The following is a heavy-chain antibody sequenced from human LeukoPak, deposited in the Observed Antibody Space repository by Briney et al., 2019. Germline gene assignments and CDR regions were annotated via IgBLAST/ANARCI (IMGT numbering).Heavy chain of an antibody. CDR3: ARESIYFDWLLFFDY. CDR1: GGSISSSSYY. D-gene: IGHD3-9*01. CDR2: IYYSGST. J-gene: IGHJ4*02. V-gene: IGHV4-39*07. Sequence: SETLSLTCTVSGGSISSSSYYWGWIRQPPGKGLEWIGSIYYSGSTYYNPSLKSRVTISVDTSKNQFSLKLSSVTAADTAVYYCARESIYFDWLLFFDYWGQGTLVTVSS.